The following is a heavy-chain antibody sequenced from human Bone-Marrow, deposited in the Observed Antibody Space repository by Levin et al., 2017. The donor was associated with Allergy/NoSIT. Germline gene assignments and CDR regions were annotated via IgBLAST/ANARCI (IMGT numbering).Heavy chain of an antibody. CDR3: PSFAAGSLCYGLDV. J-gene: IGHJ6*02. Sequence: GGSLRLSCTDSRFTFNTYAMSWVRQAPGKGLEWVSAISGAAGRTHYADSVKGRFTISRDNSKNTLYLELSSLRAEDTAADYCPSFAAGSLCYGLDVWGQGTTVTVSS. CDR2: ISGAAGRT. CDR1: RFTFNTYA. V-gene: IGHV3-23*01. D-gene: IGHD6-13*01.